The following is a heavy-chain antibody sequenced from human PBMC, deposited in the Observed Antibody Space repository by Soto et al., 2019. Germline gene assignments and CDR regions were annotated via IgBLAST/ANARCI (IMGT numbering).Heavy chain of an antibody. V-gene: IGHV3-23*01. J-gene: IGHJ3*02. CDR2: ISGSGGST. Sequence: PGGSLRLSCAASGFTFSSYAMSWVRQAPGKGLEWVSAISGSGGSTYYADSVKGRFTISRDNSKNTLYLQMNSLRAEDTAVYYCAKDPRITMIVVVNRPDAFDIWGQGTTVTVSS. D-gene: IGHD3-22*01. CDR3: AKDPRITMIVVVNRPDAFDI. CDR1: GFTFSSYA.